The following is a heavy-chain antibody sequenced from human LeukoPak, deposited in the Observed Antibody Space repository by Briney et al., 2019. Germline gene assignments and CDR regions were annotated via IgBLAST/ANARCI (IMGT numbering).Heavy chain of an antibody. CDR1: GYTFTANY. J-gene: IGHJ4*02. CDR3: GRGPGIGTIEY. D-gene: IGHD3-10*01. V-gene: IGHV1-2*02. Sequence: GASVKVSCKASGYTFTANYIHWVRQAPGQGLEWMGWINPNSGGTNYAQRFQGKVTLTRDTSISTVYMEVSRLRYDDTAVYYCGRGPGIGTIEYWGQGTLVSVSS. CDR2: INPNSGGT.